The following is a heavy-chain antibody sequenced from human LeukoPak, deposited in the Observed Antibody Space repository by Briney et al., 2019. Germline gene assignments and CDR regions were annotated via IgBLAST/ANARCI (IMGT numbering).Heavy chain of an antibody. V-gene: IGHV4-34*09. CDR1: GGSFSGYY. D-gene: IGHD6-13*01. Sequence: SETLSLTCAVYGGSFSGYYWSWIRQPPGKGLEWIGEINHSGSTNYNPSLKSRVTISVDTSKNQFPLKLSSVTAADTAVYYCARTQVSSSWYSVYYYYGMDVWGQGTTVTVSS. CDR3: ARTQVSSSWYSVYYYYGMDV. J-gene: IGHJ6*02. CDR2: INHSGST.